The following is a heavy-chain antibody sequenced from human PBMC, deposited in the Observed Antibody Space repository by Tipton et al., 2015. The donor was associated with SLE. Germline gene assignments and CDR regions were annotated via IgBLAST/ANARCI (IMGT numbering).Heavy chain of an antibody. J-gene: IGHJ4*02. D-gene: IGHD3-22*01. CDR3: ARALTRGYYDSSGSVDY. CDR2: IYSGGST. V-gene: IGHV3-66*01. CDR1: GFTVSSNY. Sequence: SLRLSCAASGFTVSSNYMSWVRQAPGKGLEWVSVIYSGGSTYYADSVKGRFTISRDNAKNSLYLQMNSLRAEDTAVYYCARALTRGYYDSSGSVDYWGQGTLVTVSS.